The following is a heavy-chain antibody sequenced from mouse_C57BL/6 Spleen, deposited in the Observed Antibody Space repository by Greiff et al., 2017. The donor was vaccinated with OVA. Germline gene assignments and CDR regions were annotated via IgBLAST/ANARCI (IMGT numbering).Heavy chain of an antibody. V-gene: IGHV1-82*01. CDR1: GYAFSSSW. Sequence: QVQLKQSGPELVKPGASVKISCKASGYAFSSSWMNWVKQRPGKGLEWIGRIYPGDGDTNYNGKFKGKATLTADKSSSTAYMQLSSLTSEDSAVYFCARSGDYDDWYFDVWGTGTTVTVSS. J-gene: IGHJ1*03. D-gene: IGHD2-4*01. CDR3: ARSGDYDDWYFDV. CDR2: IYPGDGDT.